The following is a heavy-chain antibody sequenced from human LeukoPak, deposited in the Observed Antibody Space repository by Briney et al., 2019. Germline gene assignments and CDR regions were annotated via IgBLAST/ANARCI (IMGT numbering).Heavy chain of an antibody. Sequence: PSQTLSLTCAISGDSVSTTTSIWNWIRQSPSRGLERLGRTYYRSKWNYDYADSVKSRITISPDTSENQFSLQLQFVTPEDSAVYYCARRRHANNGVDVWGQGTTVTVSS. CDR3: ARRRHANNGVDV. CDR1: GDSVSTTTSI. J-gene: IGHJ6*02. CDR2: TYYRSKWNY. V-gene: IGHV6-1*01.